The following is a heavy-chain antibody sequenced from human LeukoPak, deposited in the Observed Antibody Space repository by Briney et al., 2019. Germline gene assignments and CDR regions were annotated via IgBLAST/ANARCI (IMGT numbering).Heavy chain of an antibody. J-gene: IGHJ5*02. D-gene: IGHD6-13*01. CDR1: GYSFTSYW. CDR3: ATTYSSSWYPNWFDP. Sequence: GESPKISCKGSGYSFTSYWIGWVRQMPGKGLEWMGIIYPGDSDTRYSPSFQGQVTISADKSISTAYLQWSSLKASDTAMYYCATTYSSSWYPNWFDPWGQGTLVTVSS. CDR2: IYPGDSDT. V-gene: IGHV5-51*01.